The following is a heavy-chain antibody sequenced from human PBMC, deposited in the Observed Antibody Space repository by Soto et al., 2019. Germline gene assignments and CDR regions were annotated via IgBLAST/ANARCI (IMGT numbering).Heavy chain of an antibody. CDR2: IYYSGIT. V-gene: IGHV4-59*08. D-gene: IGHD6-13*01. J-gene: IGHJ2*01. CDR3: ARPRGIAPAVWYFDL. Sequence: QVQLQESGPGLVKPSETLSLTCTVSGGSISSHYWSWIRQPPGRGLEWIGFIYYSGITDSNPPLKSRVTISLDTSKDQLSLRLCSVTAADTAVYYCARPRGIAPAVWYFDLWGRGTLVTVSS. CDR1: GGSISSHY.